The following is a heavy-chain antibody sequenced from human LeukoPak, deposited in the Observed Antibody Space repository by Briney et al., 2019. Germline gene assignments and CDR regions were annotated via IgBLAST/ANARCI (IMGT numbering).Heavy chain of an antibody. CDR2: MNPNNGNT. J-gene: IGHJ5*02. CDR1: GFTFTRYD. V-gene: IGHV1-8*01. D-gene: IGHD1-14*01. Sequence: ASVKVSCKASGFTFTRYDISWVRQASGQGLEWMGWMNPNNGNTGYAQKFQGRVTMTRDTYTNTAYMELRGLRPEDTAVYYCVRDAEGAGISVNFWFDPWGQGTLVTVSS. CDR3: VRDAEGAGISVNFWFDP.